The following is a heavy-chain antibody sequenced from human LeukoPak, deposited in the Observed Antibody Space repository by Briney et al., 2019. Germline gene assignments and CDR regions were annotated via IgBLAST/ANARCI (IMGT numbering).Heavy chain of an antibody. V-gene: IGHV4-31*03. J-gene: IGHJ6*02. CDR3: ARSRGAASGYYGMDV. D-gene: IGHD6-13*01. Sequence: SETLSLTCTVSGGSISSGGYYWSWIRQHPGKGLEWIGYIYYSGSTNYNPSLKSRVTISVDTSKNQFSLKLSSVTAADTAVYYCARSRGAASGYYGMDVWGQGTTVTVSS. CDR1: GGSISSGGYY. CDR2: IYYSGST.